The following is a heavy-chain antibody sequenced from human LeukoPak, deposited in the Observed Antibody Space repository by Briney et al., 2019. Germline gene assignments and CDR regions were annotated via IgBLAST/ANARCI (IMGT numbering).Heavy chain of an antibody. CDR1: GFTFSSYS. V-gene: IGHV3-23*01. Sequence: GGSLRLSCAASGFTFSSYSMSWVRQAPGKGLEWVSGMSGSGNKIYYADSVKGRFTISRDNSKNTLYLQMSSLRAEDTAVYYCAKDRRTTVVTVFDYWGQGTLVTVSS. CDR2: MSGSGNKI. J-gene: IGHJ4*02. CDR3: AKDRRTTVVTVFDY. D-gene: IGHD4-23*01.